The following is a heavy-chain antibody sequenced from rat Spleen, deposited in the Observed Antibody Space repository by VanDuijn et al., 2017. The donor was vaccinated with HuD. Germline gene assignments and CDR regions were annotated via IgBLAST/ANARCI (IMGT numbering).Heavy chain of an antibody. CDR3: TTQWELYH. V-gene: IGHV5S10*01. CDR1: GFTFSDYY. CDR2: ISFDGSRT. Sequence: EVQLVESDGGLVQPGRSLKLSCTASGFTFSDYYMAWVRQAPTKGLEWVTTISFDGSRTYYRDSVKGRFTISRDDAKSTLYLQMNSLRSEDTATYYCTTQWELYHWGQGVMVTVSS. J-gene: IGHJ2*01. D-gene: IGHD5-1*01.